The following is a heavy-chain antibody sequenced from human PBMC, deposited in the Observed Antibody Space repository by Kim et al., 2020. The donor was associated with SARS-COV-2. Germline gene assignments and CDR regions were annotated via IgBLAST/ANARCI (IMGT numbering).Heavy chain of an antibody. V-gene: IGHV3-74*01. D-gene: IGHD3-16*01. CDR3: ARSLLWGARVDC. J-gene: IGHJ4*02. Sequence: TYATSVKARFTISRDSAKNTLYLQMNSLRAEDTALYYCARSLLWGARVDCWGQGTLVTVSS.